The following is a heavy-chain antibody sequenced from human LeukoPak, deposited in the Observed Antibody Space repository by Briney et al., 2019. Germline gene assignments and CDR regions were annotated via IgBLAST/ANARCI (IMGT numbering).Heavy chain of an antibody. Sequence: GGSLRLSCTASGFTFSSYWVFWVRQAPGKGLVWVSRIKHDGSITNYADSVKGRFTISRDNAKNTLFLQMNSLRVEDTAMYFCARDPTLDFWGQGTLVTVSS. CDR2: IKHDGSIT. V-gene: IGHV3-74*01. CDR3: ARDPTLDF. J-gene: IGHJ4*02. CDR1: GFTFSSYW.